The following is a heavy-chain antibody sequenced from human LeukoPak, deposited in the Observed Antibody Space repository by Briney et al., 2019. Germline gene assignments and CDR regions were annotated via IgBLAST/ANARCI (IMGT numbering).Heavy chain of an antibody. Sequence: SETLSLTCAVYGGSFSGYYWSWIRQPPGKGLEWIGEINHSGSTNYNPSLKSRVTISVDTSKNQFSLKLTSVTAADTAVYYCARNNWFDPWGQGTLVTVSS. CDR3: ARNNWFDP. V-gene: IGHV4-34*01. CDR1: GGSFSGYY. J-gene: IGHJ5*02. CDR2: INHSGST.